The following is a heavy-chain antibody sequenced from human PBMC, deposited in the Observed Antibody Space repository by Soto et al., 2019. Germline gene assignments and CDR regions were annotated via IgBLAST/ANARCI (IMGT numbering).Heavy chain of an antibody. V-gene: IGHV1-3*01. CDR1: GYTFTSYA. CDR3: ARDQPTVTYYYYYGMDV. D-gene: IGHD4-17*01. CDR2: INAGNGNT. J-gene: IGHJ6*02. Sequence: ASVKVSCKASGYTFTSYAMHWVRQAPGQRLEWMGWINAGNGNTKYSQKFQGRVTITRDTSASTAYMELSSLRSEDTAVYYCARDQPTVTYYYYYGMDVWGQGTTVTVSS.